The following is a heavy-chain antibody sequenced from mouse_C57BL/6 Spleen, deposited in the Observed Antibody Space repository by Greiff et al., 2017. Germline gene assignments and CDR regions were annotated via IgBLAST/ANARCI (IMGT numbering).Heavy chain of an antibody. Sequence: QVQLQQPGAELVKPGASVKMSCKASGYTFTSYWITWVKQRPGQGLEWIGAIYPGRGSTNYNEKFKSKATMTVDTSSSTAYMQLSSLTSEDSAVYYCERKGDELYDGYYWFADWGQGTLVTVSA. V-gene: IGHV1-55*01. CDR3: ERKGDELYDGYYWFAD. D-gene: IGHD2-3*01. CDR1: GYTFTSYW. J-gene: IGHJ3*01. CDR2: IYPGRGST.